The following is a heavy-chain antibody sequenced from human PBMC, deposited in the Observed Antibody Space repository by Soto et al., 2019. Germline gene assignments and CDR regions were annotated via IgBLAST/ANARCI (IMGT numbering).Heavy chain of an antibody. D-gene: IGHD7-27*01. J-gene: IGHJ4*02. CDR1: GGSISTYY. CDR3: AGAPNCAYFDF. V-gene: IGHV4-59*01. Sequence: XXTLSLTCTVAGGSISTYYWSWIRQPPGKGMEWIGXIYYTXSNNSKQSLKTXVAKSMGTXNNQSSLNLSSVNDADKDVYYCAGAPNCAYFDFWGLGTLVTVYS. CDR2: IYYTXSN.